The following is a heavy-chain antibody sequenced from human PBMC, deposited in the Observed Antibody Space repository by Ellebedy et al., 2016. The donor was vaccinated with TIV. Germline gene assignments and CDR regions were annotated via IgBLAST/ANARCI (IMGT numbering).Heavy chain of an antibody. CDR2: SDQEGSGT. CDR1: RFTFPNYW. V-gene: IGHV3-74*01. CDR3: STVFEI. J-gene: IGHJ3*02. Sequence: PGGSLRLSCAASRFTFPNYWMHWVRQVPGKGLVWVARSDQEGSGTSYADSVKGRFTISRDNAKNTLYLQMNSLRAEDTAVYYCSTVFEIWGQGTVVTVDS.